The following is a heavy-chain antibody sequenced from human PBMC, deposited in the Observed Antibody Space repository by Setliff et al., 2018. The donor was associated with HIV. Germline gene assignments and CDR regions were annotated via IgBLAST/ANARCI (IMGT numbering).Heavy chain of an antibody. J-gene: IGHJ4*02. Sequence: PSETLSLTCTVSGGSINSYYWNWIWQSPGKGLEWIGVIYYRGSAYYNLSLQSRVTLSVDTSKNSFSLHLTSVTAADTAVYFCARARGPPLPVLDFWGQGTLVTVSS. CDR3: ARARGPPLPVLDF. CDR1: GGSINSYY. CDR2: IYYRGSA. V-gene: IGHV4-59*12. D-gene: IGHD3-10*01.